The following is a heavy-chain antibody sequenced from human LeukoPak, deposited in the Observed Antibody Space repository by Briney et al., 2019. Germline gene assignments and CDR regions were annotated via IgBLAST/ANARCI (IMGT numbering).Heavy chain of an antibody. D-gene: IGHD3-22*01. CDR2: IYDSGNT. J-gene: IGHJ3*02. CDR1: VGFHSIYY. Sequence: AEPLTLTCSLWVGFHSIYYGIGLREPRGRAVEGIGYIYDSGNTTYNPSLKSRVTISVATSKKQFDLKLSSVTAADAAVYYCASLTTAEAFDIWGQGTMVTVSS. V-gene: IGHV4-59*13. CDR3: ASLTTAEAFDI.